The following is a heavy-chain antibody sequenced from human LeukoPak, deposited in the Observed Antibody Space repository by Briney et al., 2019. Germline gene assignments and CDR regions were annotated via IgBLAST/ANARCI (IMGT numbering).Heavy chain of an antibody. CDR1: GFTFSSYA. Sequence: GGSLRLSCAASGFTFSSYAMHWVRQAPGKGLEWVAVISYDGSNKYHAESVKGRYSISRDNSKKMLYLQMNSLRAEDTAVYYCAGDPNYYDSSGYYLQIDYWGQGTLVTVSS. J-gene: IGHJ4*02. D-gene: IGHD3-22*01. CDR2: ISYDGSNK. V-gene: IGHV3-30-3*01. CDR3: AGDPNYYDSSGYYLQIDY.